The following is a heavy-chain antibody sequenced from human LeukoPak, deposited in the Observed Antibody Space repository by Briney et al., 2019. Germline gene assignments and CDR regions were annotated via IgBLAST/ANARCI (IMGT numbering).Heavy chain of an antibody. CDR1: GGSISSYY. J-gene: IGHJ3*02. CDR2: IYTSGST. V-gene: IGHV4-4*07. Sequence: SETLSLTCTVSGGSISSYYWSWIRQPAGKGLEWIGRIYTSGSTNYNPSLKSRVTMSVDTSKNQFSLKLSSVTAADTAVYYCARRKVPAAIRDDAFDIWGQGTMVTVSS. D-gene: IGHD2-2*02. CDR3: ARRKVPAAIRDDAFDI.